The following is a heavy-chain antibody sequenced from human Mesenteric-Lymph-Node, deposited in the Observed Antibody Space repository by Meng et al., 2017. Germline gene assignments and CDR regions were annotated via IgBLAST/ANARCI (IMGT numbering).Heavy chain of an antibody. J-gene: IGHJ4*02. Sequence: ASVKVSCKVSGYTLTELSMHCVRQAPGKGLEWMGGFDPEDGETIYAQKFQGRVTMNEDTYTDTAYMELRSLRSDDTAVYYCARGATTSFDYWGQGTLVTVSS. D-gene: IGHD1-26*01. CDR3: ARGATTSFDY. V-gene: IGHV1-24*01. CDR2: FDPEDGET. CDR1: GYTLTELS.